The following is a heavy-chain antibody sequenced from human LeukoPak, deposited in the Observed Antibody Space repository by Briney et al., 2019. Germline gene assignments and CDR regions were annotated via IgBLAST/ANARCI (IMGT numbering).Heavy chain of an antibody. J-gene: IGHJ4*02. CDR2: MYYSGSS. CDR1: GGPISSYY. D-gene: IGHD3-22*01. Sequence: SETLSLTCTVSGGPISSYYWSWIRQPPGKGLEWIGYMYYSGSSNYNPSLKSRVTISVDTSKNQFSLKLSSVTAADTAVYFCARQYYYDGEIDYWGQGTLVTVSS. CDR3: ARQYYYDGEIDY. V-gene: IGHV4-59*08.